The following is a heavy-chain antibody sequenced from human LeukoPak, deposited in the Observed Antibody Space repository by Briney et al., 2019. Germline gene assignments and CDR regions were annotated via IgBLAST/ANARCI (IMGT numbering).Heavy chain of an antibody. D-gene: IGHD2-2*01. Sequence: ASVKVSCKASGYTFTGYYIHWVRQAPGQGLEWMGWMNPNSGNTGYAQKFQGRVTITRDTSISTAYMELSSLRSEDTAVYYCARAGYCSSTSCRSWFDPWGQGTLVAVSS. V-gene: IGHV1-8*03. CDR2: MNPNSGNT. CDR1: GYTFTGYY. J-gene: IGHJ5*02. CDR3: ARAGYCSSTSCRSWFDP.